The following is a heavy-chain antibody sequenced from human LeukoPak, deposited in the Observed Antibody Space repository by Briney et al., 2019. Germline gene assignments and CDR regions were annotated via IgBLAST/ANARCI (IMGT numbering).Heavy chain of an antibody. Sequence: PSETLSLTCAVYGGSFSGYYWSWIRQPPGKGLEWIGEINHSGSTNYNPSLKSRVTISVDTSKNQFSLKLSSVTAADTAVYYCARGRRDYVWGSYRLNWFDPWGQGTLVTVSS. CDR2: INHSGST. J-gene: IGHJ5*02. CDR1: GGSFSGYY. V-gene: IGHV4-34*01. D-gene: IGHD3-16*02. CDR3: ARGRRDYVWGSYRLNWFDP.